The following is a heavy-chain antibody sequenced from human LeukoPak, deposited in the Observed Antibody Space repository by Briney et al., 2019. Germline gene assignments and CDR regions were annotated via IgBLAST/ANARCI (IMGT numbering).Heavy chain of an antibody. J-gene: IGHJ5*02. Sequence: GGSLRLSCAASGFTFSSYGMHWVRQAPGKGLEWVAVIWYDGSNKYYADSVKGRFTISRDNSKNTLYLQMSSLRAEDTAVYYCAREGRYCSSTSCSYNWFDPWGQGTLVTVSS. V-gene: IGHV3-33*01. D-gene: IGHD2-2*01. CDR1: GFTFSSYG. CDR2: IWYDGSNK. CDR3: AREGRYCSSTSCSYNWFDP.